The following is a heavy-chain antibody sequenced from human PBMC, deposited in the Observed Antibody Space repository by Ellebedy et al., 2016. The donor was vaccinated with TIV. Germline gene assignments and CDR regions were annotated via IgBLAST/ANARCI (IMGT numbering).Heavy chain of an antibody. CDR1: GFTSSDYW. CDR3: ARDRLVGYDAFDI. CDR2: IKQDGSEK. Sequence: GASLKISCAASGFTSSDYWMSWVRQAPGKRLEWVANIKQDGSEKYYVDSGKGRFTISRDNAKNSLYLQMNSLRAEDTAVYYCARDRLVGYDAFDIWGQGTMVTVSS. D-gene: IGHD6-25*01. V-gene: IGHV3-7*01. J-gene: IGHJ3*02.